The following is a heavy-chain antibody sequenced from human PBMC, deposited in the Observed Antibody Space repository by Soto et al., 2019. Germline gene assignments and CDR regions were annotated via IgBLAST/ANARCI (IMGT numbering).Heavy chain of an antibody. D-gene: IGHD2-2*02. V-gene: IGHV3-15*01. CDR2: IKSKTDGGTT. CDR1: GFTFSNAW. J-gene: IGHJ6*02. CDR3: TTDRGYCSSTSCYRNYYYYGMDV. Sequence: EVQLVESGGGLVKPGGSLRLSCAASGFTFSNAWMSWVRQAPGKGLEWVGRIKSKTDGGTTDYAAPVKGRFTISRDDSKNTLYLQMNSLKTEDTAVYYCTTDRGYCSSTSCYRNYYYYGMDVWGQGTTVTVSS.